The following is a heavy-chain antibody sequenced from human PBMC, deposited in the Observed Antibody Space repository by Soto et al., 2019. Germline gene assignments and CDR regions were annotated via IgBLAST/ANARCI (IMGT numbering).Heavy chain of an antibody. CDR2: ISSYNGNT. CDR1: GYTFTTYG. Sequence: QVQLVQSGAEVKKPGASVKVSCKASGYTFTTYGISWVRQAPGQGLEWMGWISSYNGNTNYAQKRQDRVTMTTDTSTSIAYMELRSLRSDDTAVFYCARDRGSGSYYARFDYWGQGTLVTVSS. D-gene: IGHD1-26*01. J-gene: IGHJ4*02. V-gene: IGHV1-18*01. CDR3: ARDRGSGSYYARFDY.